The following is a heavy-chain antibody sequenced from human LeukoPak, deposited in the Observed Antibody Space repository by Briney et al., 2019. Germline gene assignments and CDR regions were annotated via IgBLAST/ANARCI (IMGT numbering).Heavy chain of an antibody. D-gene: IGHD1-26*01. CDR1: GYTFTSYD. CDR3: ARKRTPGLIVGGWFDP. J-gene: IGHJ5*02. CDR2: MNPNSGNT. Sequence: GASVKVSCKASGYTFTSYDINWVRQATGQGLEWMGWMNPNSGNTGYAQKFQGRVTITRNTSISTAYMELSSLRSEDTAVYYCARKRTPGLIVGGWFDPWGQGTLVTVSS. V-gene: IGHV1-8*03.